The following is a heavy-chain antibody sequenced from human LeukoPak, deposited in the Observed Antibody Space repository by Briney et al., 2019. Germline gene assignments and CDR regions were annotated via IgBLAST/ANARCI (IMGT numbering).Heavy chain of an antibody. V-gene: IGHV4-59*01. Sequence: SETLSLTCTVSGGSISSYYWSRIRQPPGKGLEWIGYIYYSGSTNYNPSLKSRVTISVDTSKNQFSLKLSSVTAADTAVYYCARADIVVVVAAKHYYFDYWGQGTLVTVSS. CDR3: ARADIVVVVAAKHYYFDY. CDR2: IYYSGST. CDR1: GGSISSYY. J-gene: IGHJ4*02. D-gene: IGHD2-15*01.